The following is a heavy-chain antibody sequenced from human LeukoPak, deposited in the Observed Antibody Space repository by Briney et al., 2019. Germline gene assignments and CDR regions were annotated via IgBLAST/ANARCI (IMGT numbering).Heavy chain of an antibody. CDR2: IYYSGST. CDR1: GGSISSYY. J-gene: IGHJ3*02. D-gene: IGHD3-3*01. Sequence: PSETLSLTCTVSGGSISSYYWSWIRQPPGKGLEWIGYIYYSGSTNYNPSLKSRVTISVDTSKNQFSLKLSSVTAADTAVYYCARAWSGYLIKDAFDIWGQGTMVTVSS. CDR3: ARAWSGYLIKDAFDI. V-gene: IGHV4-59*12.